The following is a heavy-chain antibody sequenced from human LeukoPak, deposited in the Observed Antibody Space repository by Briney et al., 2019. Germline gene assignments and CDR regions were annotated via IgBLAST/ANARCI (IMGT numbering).Heavy chain of an antibody. Sequence: PGGSLRLSCAASGFPFSSYWMSWVRQAPGKGLEWVANIKQDGSEKYYVDSVKGRFTISRDNAKNSLYLQMNSLRAEDTAVYYCARDASSSWYVEYYFDYWGQGTLVTVSP. CDR2: IKQDGSEK. CDR3: ARDASSSWYVEYYFDY. D-gene: IGHD6-13*01. J-gene: IGHJ4*02. V-gene: IGHV3-7*01. CDR1: GFPFSSYW.